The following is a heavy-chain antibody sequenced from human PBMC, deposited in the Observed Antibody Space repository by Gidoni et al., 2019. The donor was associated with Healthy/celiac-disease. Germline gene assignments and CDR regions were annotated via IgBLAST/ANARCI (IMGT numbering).Heavy chain of an antibody. V-gene: IGHV4-30-4*01. CDR3: ARGGYSYGYYYYYMDV. J-gene: IGHJ6*03. CDR1: AGSISSGDYY. Sequence: QVQLQESGPGLVKPSQTLSLTFHVSAGSISSGDYYWSWSRQPPGKGLEWIGYIYYSGSNYYNPSLKSRVTISVDTSKNQFSLKLSSVTAADTAVYYCARGGYSYGYYYYYMDVWGKGTTVTVSS. CDR2: IYYSGSN. D-gene: IGHD5-18*01.